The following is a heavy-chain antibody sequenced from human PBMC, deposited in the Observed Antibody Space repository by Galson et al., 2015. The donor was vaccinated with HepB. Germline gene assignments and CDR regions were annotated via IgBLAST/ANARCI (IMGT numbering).Heavy chain of an antibody. V-gene: IGHV1-24*01. Sequence: SVKVSCKVSGYTLTELSMHWVRQAPGKGLEWMGGFDPEDGETIYAQKFQGRVTMTEDTSTDTAYMELSSLRSEDTAVYYCATVFVGATYFDYWGQGTLVTVSS. CDR3: ATVFVGATYFDY. D-gene: IGHD1-26*01. J-gene: IGHJ4*02. CDR1: GYTLTELS. CDR2: FDPEDGET.